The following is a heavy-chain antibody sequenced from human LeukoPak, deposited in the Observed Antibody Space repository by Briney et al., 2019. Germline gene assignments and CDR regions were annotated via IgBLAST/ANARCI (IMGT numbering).Heavy chain of an antibody. D-gene: IGHD6-13*01. CDR3: AEIAAAGTLFDY. V-gene: IGHV4-34*01. CDR1: GGSFSAYY. Sequence: SETLSLTCAVYGGSFSAYYWSCIRQPPGKGLEWIGEINHSGSTNYNPSLKSRVTISVDTSKNQFSLKLSSVTATDTAVYYCAEIAAAGTLFDYWGQGTLVTVSS. J-gene: IGHJ4*02. CDR2: INHSGST.